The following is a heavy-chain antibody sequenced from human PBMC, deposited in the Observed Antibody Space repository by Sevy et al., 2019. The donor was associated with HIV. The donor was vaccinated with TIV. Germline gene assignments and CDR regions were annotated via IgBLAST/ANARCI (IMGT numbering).Heavy chain of an antibody. Sequence: GESLKISCKGSGYSFTNYWIAWVRQMPGKGLEWRGIIYPGDSESRHSPSFQGQVTISADKSISTAYLQWSSLKASDTAMYYCARLGRSPFLDWLPREGLTYGMDVWGQGTTVTVSS. CDR1: GYSFTNYW. CDR2: IYPGDSES. J-gene: IGHJ6*02. V-gene: IGHV5-51*01. D-gene: IGHD3-3*02. CDR3: ARLGRSPFLDWLPREGLTYGMDV.